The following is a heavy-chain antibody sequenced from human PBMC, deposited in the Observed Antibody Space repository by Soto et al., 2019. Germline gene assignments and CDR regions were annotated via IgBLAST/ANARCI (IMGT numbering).Heavy chain of an antibody. J-gene: IGHJ5*02. Sequence: RRLSCTASGFTFGDYAMSWFRQAPGKGLEWVGFIRSKAYGGTTEYAASVKGRFTISRDDSKSIAYLQMNSLKTEDTAVYYCTRGREEDWFDPWGQGTLVTVSS. CDR3: TRGREEDWFDP. V-gene: IGHV3-49*03. CDR2: IRSKAYGGTT. CDR1: GFTFGDYA.